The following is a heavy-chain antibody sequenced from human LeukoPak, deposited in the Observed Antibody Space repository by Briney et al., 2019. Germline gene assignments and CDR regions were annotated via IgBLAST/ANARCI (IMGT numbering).Heavy chain of an antibody. CDR3: ARGPRSDY. CDR1: GFTVSSNC. J-gene: IGHJ4*02. Sequence: LAGGSLRLSCAASGFTVSSNCMSWVRQAPGKGLEWVSVIYSGGSTYYADSVKGRFTISRDNFKNTLYLQMNSLRAEDTAVYYCARGPRSDYWGQGTLVTVSS. CDR2: IYSGGST. V-gene: IGHV3-53*01.